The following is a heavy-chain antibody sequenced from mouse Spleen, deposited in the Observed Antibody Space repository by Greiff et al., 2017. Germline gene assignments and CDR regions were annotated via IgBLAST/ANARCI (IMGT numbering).Heavy chain of an antibody. V-gene: IGHV2-2*01. J-gene: IGHJ3*01. CDR1: GFSLTSYG. D-gene: IGHD2-4*01. Sequence: VQVVESGPGLVQPSQSLSITCTVSGFSLTSYGVHWVRQSPGKGLEWLGVIWSGGSTDYNAAFISRLSISKDNSKSQVFFKMNSLQADDTAIYYWARKDYDGAWFAYWGQGTLVTVSA. CDR3: ARKDYDGAWFAY. CDR2: IWSGGST.